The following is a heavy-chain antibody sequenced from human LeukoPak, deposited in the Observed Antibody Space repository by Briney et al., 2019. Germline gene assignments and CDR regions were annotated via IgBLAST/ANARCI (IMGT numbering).Heavy chain of an antibody. CDR1: GGSISSGDYY. D-gene: IGHD1-26*01. CDR2: IYYSGST. CDR3: ARSNIVGATSPFDY. Sequence: PSQTLSLTCTVFGGSISSGDYYWSWIRQPPGKGLEWIGYIYYSGSTYYNPSLKSRVTISVDTSKNQFSLKLSSVTAADTAVYYCARSNIVGATSPFDYWGQGTLVTVSS. V-gene: IGHV4-30-4*08. J-gene: IGHJ4*02.